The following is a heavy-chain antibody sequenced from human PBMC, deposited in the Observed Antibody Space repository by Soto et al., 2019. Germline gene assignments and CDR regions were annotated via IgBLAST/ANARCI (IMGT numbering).Heavy chain of an antibody. J-gene: IGHJ4*02. D-gene: IGHD2-2*01. V-gene: IGHV3-73*01. CDR3: SRQTVSCHDY. Sequence: EVQLVESGGGLVQPGGSLKLSCAASGFTFSGSHMHWVRQASGKGLEWVGHIRSKADSYATAYAASVKGRFLISRDDSKNTAYLQMNSLNTVDTAVYYCSRQTVSCHDYWGQGILVTVSS. CDR2: IRSKADSYAT. CDR1: GFTFSGSH.